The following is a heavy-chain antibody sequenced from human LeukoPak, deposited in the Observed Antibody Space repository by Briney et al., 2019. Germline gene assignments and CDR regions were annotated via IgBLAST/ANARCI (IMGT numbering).Heavy chain of an antibody. J-gene: IGHJ4*02. D-gene: IGHD2-2*01. Sequence: GESLKISCRGSGYSFTTYWIGWVRQMPGKGLEWMGIIYPGDSDTRYSPSFQGQITMSADKSINTAYLQWSSLKASDTAMYYCARRQGCSSTSCPPDSWGQGTLVTVSS. CDR2: IYPGDSDT. CDR3: ARRQGCSSTSCPPDS. V-gene: IGHV5-51*01. CDR1: GYSFTTYW.